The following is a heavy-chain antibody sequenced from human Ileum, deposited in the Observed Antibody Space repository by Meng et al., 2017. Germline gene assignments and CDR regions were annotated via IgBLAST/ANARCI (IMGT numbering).Heavy chain of an antibody. D-gene: IGHD6-6*01. J-gene: IGHJ4*02. CDR3: AGGRRPSQYSGCVY. Sequence: GGSLRLSCAVSRFTFSSDEMNWVRHAPGKGREWVAYIGSSGNLIYYADSVKGRLTISRDNAKNSLYLQMISLGAEDTAVYYCAGGRRPSQYSGCVYWGRGTLVTVSS. V-gene: IGHV3-48*03. CDR2: IGSSGNLI. CDR1: RFTFSSDE.